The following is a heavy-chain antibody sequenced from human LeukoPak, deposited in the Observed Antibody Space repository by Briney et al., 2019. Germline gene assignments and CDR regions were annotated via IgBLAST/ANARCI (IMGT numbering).Heavy chain of an antibody. CDR1: GGSISSSTYY. J-gene: IGHJ3*02. CDR2: LYYSGST. Sequence: SETLSLTCTVSGGSISSSTYYWGWIRQPPGKGLEWIGSLYYSGSTYYNPSLKSRVTISVDTSKNQFSLKLSSVTAADTAVYYCARGSIWFGELLPSDAFDIWGQGTMVTVSS. CDR3: ARGSIWFGELLPSDAFDI. V-gene: IGHV4-39*01. D-gene: IGHD3-10*01.